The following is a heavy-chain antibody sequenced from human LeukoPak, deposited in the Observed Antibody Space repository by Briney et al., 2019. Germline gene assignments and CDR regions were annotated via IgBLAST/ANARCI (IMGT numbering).Heavy chain of an antibody. J-gene: IGHJ4*02. Sequence: SETLSLTCTVSGGXLSSSSYYWGWIRQPPGKGLQWHGSIYYSGSTYYNPSLKSRVTISVDTSKNQFSLKLSSVTAADTAVYYCARLRVGATGYYFDYWGQGTLVTVSS. D-gene: IGHD1-26*01. CDR1: GGXLSSSSYY. CDR2: IYYSGST. CDR3: ARLRVGATGYYFDY. V-gene: IGHV4-39*01.